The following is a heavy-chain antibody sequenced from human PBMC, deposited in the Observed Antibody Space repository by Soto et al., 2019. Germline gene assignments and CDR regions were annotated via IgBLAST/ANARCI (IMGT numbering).Heavy chain of an antibody. CDR1: GYSFTSYW. J-gene: IGHJ6*02. CDR2: IDPSDSYT. D-gene: IGHD5-18*01. V-gene: IGHV5-10-1*01. Sequence: GESLKISCKGSGYSFTSYWITWVRQMPGKGLEWMGRIDPSDSYTNYSPSFQGHVTISTDKSISTAYLQWSSLKASDTAMYYCARTSMQSRGYSYGHGGMDVWGQGTTVTVSS. CDR3: ARTSMQSRGYSYGHGGMDV.